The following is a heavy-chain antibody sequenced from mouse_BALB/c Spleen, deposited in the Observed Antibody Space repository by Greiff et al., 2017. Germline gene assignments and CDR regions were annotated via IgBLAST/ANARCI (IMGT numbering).Heavy chain of an antibody. D-gene: IGHD2-3*01. V-gene: IGHV5-17*02. J-gene: IGHJ4*01. CDR1: GFTFSSFG. CDR3: ARYCYDLYYAMDY. Sequence: DVKLVESGGGLVQPGGSRKLSCAASGFTFSSFGMHWVRQAPEKGLEWVAYISSGSSTIYYADTVKGRFTISSDNPKNTLFLQMTSLRSEDTAMDYGARYCYDLYYAMDYWGEGTSVTVSA. CDR2: ISSGSSTI.